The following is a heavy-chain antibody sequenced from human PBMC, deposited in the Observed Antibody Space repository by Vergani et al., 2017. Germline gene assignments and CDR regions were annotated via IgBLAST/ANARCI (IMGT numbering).Heavy chain of an antibody. V-gene: IGHV4-61*02. Sequence: QVQLQESGPGLVKPSQTLSLTCTVSGGSISSGGYYWSWIRQPAGKGLEWIGRIYTSGSTNYNPSLKSRATMSVDTSKNQFSLKLSSVTAADMAVYYCARAGQSEKGGWDYWGQGTLVTVSS. CDR2: IYTSGST. CDR3: ARAGQSEKGGWDY. D-gene: IGHD6-19*01. J-gene: IGHJ4*02. CDR1: GGSISSGGYY.